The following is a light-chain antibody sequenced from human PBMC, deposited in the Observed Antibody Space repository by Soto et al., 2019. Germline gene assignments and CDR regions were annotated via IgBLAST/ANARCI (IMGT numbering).Light chain of an antibody. CDR3: SSYAGSSYV. V-gene: IGLV2-8*01. Sequence: QSALTQPPSASGSPGQSVTISCTGTSSDVGGYNYVSWYQQHPGKAPXLMXXXXXXRXXXXPDRFSGSKSGNTASLTVSGXXXXXXXXXYCSSYAGSSYVFGTGTKLTVL. CDR1: SSDVGGYNY. CDR2: XXX. J-gene: IGLJ1*01.